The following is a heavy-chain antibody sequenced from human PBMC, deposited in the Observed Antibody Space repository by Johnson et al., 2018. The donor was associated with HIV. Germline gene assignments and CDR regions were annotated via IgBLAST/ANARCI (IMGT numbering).Heavy chain of an antibody. CDR2: ISWNSGSI. D-gene: IGHD6-6*01. CDR1: GFTFDDYA. CDR3: AKDILFEYSRPGGGAFDI. V-gene: IGHV3-9*01. Sequence: VQLVESGGGLVQPGRSLRLSCAASGFTFDDYAMHWVRQAPGKGLEWVSGISWNSGSIGYADSVKGRFTISRDNAKNSLYLQMNSLRAEDTAVYYCAKDILFEYSRPGGGAFDIWGQGTMVTVSS. J-gene: IGHJ3*02.